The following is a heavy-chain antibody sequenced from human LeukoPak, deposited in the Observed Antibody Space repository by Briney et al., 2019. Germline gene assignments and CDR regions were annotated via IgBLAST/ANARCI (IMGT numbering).Heavy chain of an antibody. J-gene: IGHJ3*02. V-gene: IGHV3-23*01. D-gene: IGHD3-22*01. Sequence: PGASLRLSCAASGFTFSSYAMSWVRQAPGKGLEWVSAISGSGGSTYYADSVKGRFTISRDNSGNTLYLQMNSLIAEDTAVYYCAKDYSSGYYYNAYDIWGQATMATVSS. CDR1: GFTFSSYA. CDR2: ISGSGGST. CDR3: AKDYSSGYYYNAYDI.